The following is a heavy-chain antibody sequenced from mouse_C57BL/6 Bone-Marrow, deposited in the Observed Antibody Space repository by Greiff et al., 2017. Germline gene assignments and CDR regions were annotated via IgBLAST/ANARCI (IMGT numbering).Heavy chain of an antibody. CDR2: ISSGGDYI. Sequence: DVQLVESGEGLVKPGGSLKLSCAASGFTFSSYAMSWVRQTPEKRLEWVAYISSGGDYIYYADTVKGRFTISRDNARTPLYLQMSSLKSEDTAMYYCTRDRLYYFDYWGQGTTLTVSS. CDR1: GFTFSSYA. CDR3: TRDRLYYFDY. V-gene: IGHV5-9-1*02. J-gene: IGHJ2*01.